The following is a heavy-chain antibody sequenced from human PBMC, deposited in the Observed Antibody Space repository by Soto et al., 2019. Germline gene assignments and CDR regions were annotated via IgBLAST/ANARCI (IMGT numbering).Heavy chain of an antibody. V-gene: IGHV3-74*01. J-gene: IGHJ5*02. CDR3: AGQFDP. Sequence: PGGSLRLSCAAPGFSFSTFWMNWARQVPGKGLVWVSRISSDGSRTDYADSVKGRFTIFRDNAKNMLYLQMNSLKVEDTAVYYCAGQFDPWGQGTPVTVSS. CDR2: ISSDGSRT. CDR1: GFSFSTFW.